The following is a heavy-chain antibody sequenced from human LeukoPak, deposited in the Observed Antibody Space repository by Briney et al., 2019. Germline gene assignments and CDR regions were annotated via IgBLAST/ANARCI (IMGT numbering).Heavy chain of an antibody. V-gene: IGHV4-59*01. Sequence: PSENLSLTCTISGGSISNYYWSWIRQPPGKGLEWIAYISYSGSTNYNPSLKGRVTISVDTSKNQFSLKLRSVTAADTAVYYCARDADTVNSFDIWGQGTMVTVSS. CDR2: ISYSGST. CDR1: GGSISNYY. D-gene: IGHD5-18*01. CDR3: ARDADTVNSFDI. J-gene: IGHJ3*02.